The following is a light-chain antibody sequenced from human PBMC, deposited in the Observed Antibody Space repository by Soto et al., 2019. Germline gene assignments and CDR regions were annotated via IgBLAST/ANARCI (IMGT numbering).Light chain of an antibody. J-gene: IGKJ1*01. V-gene: IGKV3-20*01. CDR1: QTVTNSY. Sequence: EIVLTQSPGTLSLSPGERATLSCRASQTVTNSYVAWYQQQLGQAPRLLIYGASIRATGIPDRFSGSGSGKDFTLTISGLEPEDSAVFYCQQYANSPTFGQGTKVEIK. CDR3: QQYANSPT. CDR2: GAS.